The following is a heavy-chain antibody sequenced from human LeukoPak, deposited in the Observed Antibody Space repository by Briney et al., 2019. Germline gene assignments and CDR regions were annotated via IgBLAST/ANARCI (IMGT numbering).Heavy chain of an antibody. D-gene: IGHD2-15*01. V-gene: IGHV4-59*01. Sequence: SETLSLTCTVSGGSISSYYWNWIRQPPGKGLEGIGYIYYSGSTNYNPSLKSRVTISVDTSKNQFSLKLSSVTAADTAVYYCARVARGYYYYMDVWGKGTTVTVSS. CDR3: ARVARGYYYYMDV. J-gene: IGHJ6*03. CDR1: GGSISSYY. CDR2: IYYSGST.